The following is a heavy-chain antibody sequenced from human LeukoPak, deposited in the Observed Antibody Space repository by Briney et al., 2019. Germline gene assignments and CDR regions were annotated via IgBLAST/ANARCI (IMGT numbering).Heavy chain of an antibody. CDR2: IYYSGST. V-gene: IGHV4-59*11. J-gene: IGHJ5*02. D-gene: IGHD2-8*01. Sequence: PSETLSLTCTVSGGSISSHYWSWIRQPPGKGLEWIGYIYYSGSTNYNPSLKSRVTISVDTSKNQFSLKLSSVTAADTAVYYCARDRGGVGYNWFDPWGQGTLVTVSS. CDR3: ARDRGGVGYNWFDP. CDR1: GGSISSHY.